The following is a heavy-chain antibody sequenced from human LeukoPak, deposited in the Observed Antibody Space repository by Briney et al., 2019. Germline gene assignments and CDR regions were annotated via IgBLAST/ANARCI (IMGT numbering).Heavy chain of an antibody. CDR2: INGDGSTT. CDR1: GFAFNKYW. Sequence: GGSLRLSCAASGFAFNKYWMHWVRQAPGKGLVWVSRINGDGSTTSYADSVKGGFTISRDNAKNTLYLQMSSLRAEDTAVYYCXTGNYYDSRGYYTFGHWGQGTLVTVSS. D-gene: IGHD3-22*01. V-gene: IGHV3-74*01. J-gene: IGHJ4*02. CDR3: XTGNYYDSRGYYTFGH.